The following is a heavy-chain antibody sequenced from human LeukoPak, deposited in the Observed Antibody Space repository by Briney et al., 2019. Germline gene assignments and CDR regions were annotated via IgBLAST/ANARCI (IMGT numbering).Heavy chain of an antibody. CDR1: GFMFSTYW. Sequence: GGSLRLSCAASGFMFSTYWMSWVRQTPGKGLEWVANIKEDGSEEYYVDSVKGRFTISRDNAESSLYLQMNSLRAEDTAVYYCARDFWSGYYPWGQGTLVTVSS. CDR2: IKEDGSEE. V-gene: IGHV3-7*01. J-gene: IGHJ5*02. D-gene: IGHD3-3*01. CDR3: ARDFWSGYYP.